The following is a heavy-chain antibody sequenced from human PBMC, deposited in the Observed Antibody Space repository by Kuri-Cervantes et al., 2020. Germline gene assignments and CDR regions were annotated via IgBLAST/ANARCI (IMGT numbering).Heavy chain of an antibody. Sequence: LSLTCAASGFTFSSYSMNWVRQAPGKGLEWVSYISSSSSTIYYADSVEGRFTISRDNAKNSLYLQMNSLRDEDTAVYYCAREGPPSSGSCFDYWGQGTLVTVSS. V-gene: IGHV3-48*02. CDR1: GFTFSSYS. CDR2: ISSSSSTI. D-gene: IGHD1-26*01. CDR3: AREGPPSSGSCFDY. J-gene: IGHJ4*02.